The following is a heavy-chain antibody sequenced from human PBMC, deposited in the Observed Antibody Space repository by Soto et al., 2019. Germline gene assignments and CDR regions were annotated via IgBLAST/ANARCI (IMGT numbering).Heavy chain of an antibody. CDR2: IIPIFGTA. Sequence: VASVKVSCKASGGTFSSYAISWVRQAPGQGLEWMGGIIPIFGTANYAQKFQGRVTITADKSTSTAYMELSSLRSEDTAVYYCARGSNYRGLNYNWFDPWGQGTLVTVSS. V-gene: IGHV1-69*06. J-gene: IGHJ5*02. D-gene: IGHD1-7*01. CDR1: GGTFSSYA. CDR3: ARGSNYRGLNYNWFDP.